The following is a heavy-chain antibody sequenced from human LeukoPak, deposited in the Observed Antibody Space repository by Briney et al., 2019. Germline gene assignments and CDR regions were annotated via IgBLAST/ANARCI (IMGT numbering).Heavy chain of an antibody. CDR2: IYYSGNT. Sequence: SETLSLTCTVSGGSISSGDYYWSWIRQPPGKGLEWIGYIYYSGNTNYNPSLKSRVTISIDTSKNQFSLKLSSVTAADTAVYYCARVGYSYGLDYWGQGTLVSVSS. CDR3: ARVGYSYGLDY. CDR1: GGSISSGDYY. D-gene: IGHD5-18*01. J-gene: IGHJ4*02. V-gene: IGHV4-61*08.